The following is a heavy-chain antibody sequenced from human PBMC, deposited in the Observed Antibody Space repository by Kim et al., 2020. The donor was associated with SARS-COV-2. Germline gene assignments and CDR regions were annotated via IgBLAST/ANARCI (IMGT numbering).Heavy chain of an antibody. V-gene: IGHV3-23*01. J-gene: IGHJ4*02. D-gene: IGHD3-22*01. CDR2: IDGSDGTT. CDR3: LQGGWGWLWDY. Sequence: GGSLRLSCTTSGFTFTGHAMSWVRQAPGKGLEWVSSIDGSDGTTYYVDSVKVRLSISRDDSKNTLYLQMSALRADDSAGYYCLQGGWGWLWDYWDQGTLVTVSS. CDR1: GFTFTGHA.